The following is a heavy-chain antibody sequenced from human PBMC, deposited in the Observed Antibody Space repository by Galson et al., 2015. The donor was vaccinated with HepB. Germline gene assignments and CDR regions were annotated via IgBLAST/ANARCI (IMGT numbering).Heavy chain of an antibody. J-gene: IGHJ4*02. Sequence: SVKVSCKASGYTFTSYGISWVRQAPGQGLEWMGWISAYNGNTNYAQKLQGRVTMTTDTSTSTAYMELRSLRSDDTAVYYCARERDYDYIWGSYRYTLDYWGQGTLVTVSS. CDR3: ARERDYDYIWGSYRYTLDY. CDR1: GYTFTSYG. D-gene: IGHD3-16*02. V-gene: IGHV1-18*01. CDR2: ISAYNGNT.